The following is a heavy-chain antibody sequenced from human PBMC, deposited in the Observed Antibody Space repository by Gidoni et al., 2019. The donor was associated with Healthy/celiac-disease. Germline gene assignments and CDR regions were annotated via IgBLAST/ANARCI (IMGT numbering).Heavy chain of an antibody. CDR1: GFTFSSYA. CDR3: AKSGSYSSSSLLYYYGMDV. CDR2: ISGSGGST. Sequence: EVQLLESGGGLVQPGGSLRLSCAASGFTFSSYAMSWVRQAPGKGLEWVSAISGSGGSTYYADSVKGRFTISRDNSKITLYLQMNSLRAEDTAVYYCAKSGSYSSSSLLYYYGMDVWGQGTTVTVSS. V-gene: IGHV3-23*01. D-gene: IGHD6-6*01. J-gene: IGHJ6*02.